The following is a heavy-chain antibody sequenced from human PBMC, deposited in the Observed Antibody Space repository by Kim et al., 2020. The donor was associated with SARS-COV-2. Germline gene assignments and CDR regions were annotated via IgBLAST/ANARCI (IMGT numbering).Heavy chain of an antibody. J-gene: IGHJ4*02. CDR2: IWYDGSNK. D-gene: IGHD3-22*01. Sequence: GGSLRLSCAASGFTFSSYGMHWVRQAPGKGLEWVAVIWYDGSNKYYADSVKGRFTISRDNSKNTLYLQMNSLRAEDTAVYYCARAISYDSSGYLGYWGQGTLVTVSS. CDR1: GFTFSSYG. V-gene: IGHV3-33*01. CDR3: ARAISYDSSGYLGY.